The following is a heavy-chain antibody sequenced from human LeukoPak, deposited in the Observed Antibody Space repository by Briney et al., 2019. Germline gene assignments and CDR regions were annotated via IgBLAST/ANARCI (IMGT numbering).Heavy chain of an antibody. CDR2: IYYSGST. D-gene: IGHD5-12*01. J-gene: IGHJ4*02. CDR1: GDSISSTNYY. Sequence: SETLSLTCTVSGDSISSTNYYWGWIRQPPGKGLEWIGSIYYSGSTYYNPSLESRVTISVDTSKNQFSLKLSSVTAADTAVYYCARAIYSGYDYGFDYWGQGTLVTVSS. CDR3: ARAIYSGYDYGFDY. V-gene: IGHV4-39*07.